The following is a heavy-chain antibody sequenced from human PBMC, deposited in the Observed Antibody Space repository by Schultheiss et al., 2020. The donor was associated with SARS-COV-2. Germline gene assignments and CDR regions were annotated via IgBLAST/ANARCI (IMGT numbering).Heavy chain of an antibody. J-gene: IGHJ4*02. CDR1: GFTFSSYG. CDR3: AKRYDFWSGYCDY. Sequence: GGSLRLSCAASGFTFSSYGMHWVRQAPGKGLEWVAVIWYDGSNKYYADSVKGRFTISRDNSKNTLYLQMNSLRAEDTAVYYCAKRYDFWSGYCDYWGQGTLVTVSS. V-gene: IGHV3-33*06. D-gene: IGHD3-3*01. CDR2: IWYDGSNK.